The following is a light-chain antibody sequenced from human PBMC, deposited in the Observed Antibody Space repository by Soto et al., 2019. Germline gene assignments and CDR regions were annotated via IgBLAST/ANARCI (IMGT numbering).Light chain of an antibody. CDR2: EVS. CDR3: KSYAGSNTYV. J-gene: IGLJ1*01. CDR1: GGYNY. V-gene: IGLV2-8*01. Sequence: GGYNYVSWYQQHPGKAPKLMIYEVSNRPSGVSNRFSGSKSGNTASLTVSGLQAADEADYFCKSYAGSNTYVVGSGTKV.